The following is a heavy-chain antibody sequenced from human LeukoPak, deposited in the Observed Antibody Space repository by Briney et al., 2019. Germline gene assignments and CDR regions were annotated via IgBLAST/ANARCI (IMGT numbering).Heavy chain of an antibody. CDR1: GFTFSSYA. V-gene: IGHV3-23*01. J-gene: IGHJ4*02. CDR3: AKDSYYYDTSGYDYFDY. Sequence: GGSLRLSCAASGFTFSSYAMHWVRQAPGKGLEWVSTISGSGGSTYYADSVKGRFTISRDNSKNTLYLQMNSLRAEDTAVYYCAKDSYYYDTSGYDYFDYWGQGTLVTVSS. CDR2: ISGSGGST. D-gene: IGHD3-22*01.